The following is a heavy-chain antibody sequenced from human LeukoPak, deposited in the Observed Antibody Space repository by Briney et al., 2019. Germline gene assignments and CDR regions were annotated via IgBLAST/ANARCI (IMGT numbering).Heavy chain of an antibody. Sequence: GGSLRLSCAASGFTFSSYAMRWVRQAPGKGLEWVANIKQDGSEKYYVDSVKGRFTISGDNAKNSLYLQMSSLRAEDTAVYYCARDKVVGATHFDYWGQGTLVTVSS. J-gene: IGHJ4*02. CDR1: GFTFSSYA. D-gene: IGHD1-26*01. V-gene: IGHV3-7*01. CDR2: IKQDGSEK. CDR3: ARDKVVGATHFDY.